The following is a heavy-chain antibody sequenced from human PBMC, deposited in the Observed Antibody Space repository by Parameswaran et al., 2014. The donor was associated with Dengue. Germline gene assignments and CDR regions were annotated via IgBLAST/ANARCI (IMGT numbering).Heavy chain of an antibody. CDR3: AHRLLCSGGSCWVGEDAFDI. D-gene: IGHD2-15*01. J-gene: IGHJ3*02. V-gene: IGHV2-5*02. Sequence: WIRQPPGKALEWLALIYWDDDKRYSPSLKSRLTITKDTSKNQVVLTMTNMDPVDTATYYCAHRLLCSGGSCWVGEDAFDIWGQGTMVTVSS. CDR2: IYWDDDK.